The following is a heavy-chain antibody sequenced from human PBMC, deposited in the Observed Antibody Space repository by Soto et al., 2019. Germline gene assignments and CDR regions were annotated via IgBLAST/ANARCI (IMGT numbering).Heavy chain of an antibody. CDR2: IWYDGSNK. Sequence: GGSLRLSSAASGFTFSSYGMHWVRQAPGKGLEWVAVIWYDGSNKYYADSVKGRFTISRDNSKNTLYLQMNSLRAEDTALYYCARDSVPLRYFDWLLTDYWGQGTLVTVSS. J-gene: IGHJ4*02. D-gene: IGHD3-9*01. CDR3: ARDSVPLRYFDWLLTDY. V-gene: IGHV3-33*01. CDR1: GFTFSSYG.